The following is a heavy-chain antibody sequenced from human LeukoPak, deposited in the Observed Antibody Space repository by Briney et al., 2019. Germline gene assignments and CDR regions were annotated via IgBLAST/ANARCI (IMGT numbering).Heavy chain of an antibody. CDR2: IRYDGSNK. V-gene: IGHV3-30*02. CDR3: AKPDYGDYYYSYYYMDV. Sequence: PGGSLRLSCAASGFTFSTHGMHWVRQAPGKGLGWVTFIRYDGSNKYYADSVKGRFTISRDNSKNTLYLQMNSLSAEDTAVYYCAKPDYGDYYYSYYYMDVWGKGTTVTISS. D-gene: IGHD4-17*01. CDR1: GFTFSTHG. J-gene: IGHJ6*03.